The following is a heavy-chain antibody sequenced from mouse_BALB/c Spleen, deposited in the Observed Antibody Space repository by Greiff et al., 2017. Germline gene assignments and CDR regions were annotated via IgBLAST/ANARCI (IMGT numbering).Heavy chain of an antibody. Sequence: EVQLVESGGGLVKPGGSLKLSCAASGFTFSSYAMSWVRQSPEKRLEWVAEISSGGSYTYYPDTVTGRFTISRDNAKNTLYLEMSSLRSEDTAMYYCARNKVVGSAMDYWGQGTSVTVSS. CDR2: ISSGGSYT. CDR1: GFTFSSYA. D-gene: IGHD1-3*01. CDR3: ARNKVVGSAMDY. V-gene: IGHV5-9-4*01. J-gene: IGHJ4*01.